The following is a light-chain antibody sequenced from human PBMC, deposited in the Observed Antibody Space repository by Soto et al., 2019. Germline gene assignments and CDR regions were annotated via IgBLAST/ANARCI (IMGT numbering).Light chain of an antibody. Sequence: QLVLTQPPSVSGAPGQRVTISCTGSSFNIGAGYDVHWYQQLPGTAPKLLIYGNSNRPSGVPDRFSGSKSGTSASLAITGLQAGDEADYYCQSYDNSLSGSWVFGGGTKVTVL. CDR3: QSYDNSLSGSWV. CDR2: GNS. J-gene: IGLJ3*02. V-gene: IGLV1-40*01. CDR1: SFNIGAGYD.